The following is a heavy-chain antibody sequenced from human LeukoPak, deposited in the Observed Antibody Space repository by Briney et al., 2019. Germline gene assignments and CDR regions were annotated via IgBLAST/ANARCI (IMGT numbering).Heavy chain of an antibody. V-gene: IGHV3-23*01. CDR3: ASSHRVTIFGVGRGRYYFDY. CDR1: GFTFSSYA. D-gene: IGHD3-3*01. Sequence: GGSLRLSCAASGFTFSSYAMSWVRQAPGKGLEWVSAISGSGGSTYYADSVKGRFTISRDNSKNTLYLQMNSLRAEDTAVYYCASSHRVTIFGVGRGRYYFDYWGQGTLVTVSS. CDR2: ISGSGGST. J-gene: IGHJ4*02.